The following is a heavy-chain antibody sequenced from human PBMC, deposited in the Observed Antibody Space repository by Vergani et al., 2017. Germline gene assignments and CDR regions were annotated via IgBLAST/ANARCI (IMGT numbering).Heavy chain of an antibody. V-gene: IGHV4-59*08. J-gene: IGHJ4*02. D-gene: IGHD4-23*01. CDR2: IYYSGST. CDR1: GGSISSYY. Sequence: QVQLQESGPGLVKPSETLSLTCTVSGGSISSYYWSWIRQPPGKGLEWIGYIYYSGSTNYNPSLKSRVTISVDTSKNQFSLKLSSVTAADTAVYYCARQMTTVATDYWGQGTLVTVSS. CDR3: ARQMTTVATDY.